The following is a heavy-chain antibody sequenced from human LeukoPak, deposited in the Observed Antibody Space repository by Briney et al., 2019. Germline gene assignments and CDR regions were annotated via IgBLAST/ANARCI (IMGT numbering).Heavy chain of an antibody. CDR1: GFTFSSYS. Sequence: GGSLRLSCAASGFTFSSYSMNWVRQAPGKGLEWVGRIKSSGAGGTADHAAPVKGRFTISRDDPKNTAFLQMNSLKTEDTAIYYCTTEPDSSDWYGGYWGQGTLLTVSS. CDR3: TTEPDSSDWYGGY. J-gene: IGHJ4*02. D-gene: IGHD2-21*02. CDR2: IKSSGAGGTA. V-gene: IGHV3-15*07.